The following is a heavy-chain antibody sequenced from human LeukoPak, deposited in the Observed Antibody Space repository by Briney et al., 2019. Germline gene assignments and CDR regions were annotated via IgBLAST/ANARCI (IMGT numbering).Heavy chain of an antibody. CDR3: AILKDSASYF. V-gene: IGHV3-23*01. J-gene: IGHJ4*02. Sequence: GGSLRLSCAVSGFIFSTYAMTWVRQAPGKGLEWVSSISGSGADTYYADSVKGRSSISRDTSQKTLYLQMNSLRGEDTAVYYCAILKDSASYFWGQGTLVTVSS. CDR1: GFIFSTYA. CDR2: ISGSGADT. D-gene: IGHD3-22*01.